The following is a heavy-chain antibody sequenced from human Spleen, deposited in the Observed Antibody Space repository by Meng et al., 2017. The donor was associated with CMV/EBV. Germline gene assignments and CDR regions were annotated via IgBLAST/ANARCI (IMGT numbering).Heavy chain of an antibody. V-gene: IGHV1-3*01. Sequence: MHWVRQAAGQRLEWMGWINAGNGNTKYSQRFQGRVAITRDTSASTAHMELSSLRSEDTAVYYCARALFAGYCTNGVCSRADRPLNYWGQGTLVTVSS. CDR3: ARALFAGYCTNGVCSRADRPLNY. D-gene: IGHD2-8*01. CDR2: INAGNGNT. J-gene: IGHJ4*02.